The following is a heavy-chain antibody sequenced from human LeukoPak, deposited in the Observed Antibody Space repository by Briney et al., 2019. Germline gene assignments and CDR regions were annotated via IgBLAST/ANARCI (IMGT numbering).Heavy chain of an antibody. CDR2: ISSDGRKP. CDR1: GFTFNNYA. J-gene: IGHJ4*02. V-gene: IGHV3-30*04. D-gene: IGHD1-26*01. CDR3: ARDFGDASGTSMVY. Sequence: GGSLRLSCAASGFTFNNYAMQWVRQAPGRGLEWVAVISSDGRKPYYADAVKGRFTISRHNSKNTVYMQMNGLRPEDTAVYYCARDFGDASGTSMVYWGEGTLVTVSS.